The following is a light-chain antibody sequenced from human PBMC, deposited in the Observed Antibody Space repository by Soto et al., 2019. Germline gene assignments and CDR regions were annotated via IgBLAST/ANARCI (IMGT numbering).Light chain of an antibody. CDR3: TSYTTVSTLV. CDR1: SSDVGAYNY. V-gene: IGLV2-14*03. CDR2: AVS. Sequence: QSALTQPASVSGSPGQSITISCTGTSSDVGAYNYVSWYQHHPGKAPKVMIYAVSNQPSGVSNRFSGSKSGNTASLTISGLQAEDEADYYCTSYTTVSTLVFGTGTKLTVL. J-gene: IGLJ1*01.